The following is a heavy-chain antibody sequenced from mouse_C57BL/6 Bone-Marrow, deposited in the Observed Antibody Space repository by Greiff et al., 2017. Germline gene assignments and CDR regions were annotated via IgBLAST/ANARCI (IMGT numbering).Heavy chain of an antibody. D-gene: IGHD1-1*01. CDR2: IYPRSGNT. V-gene: IGHV1-81*01. J-gene: IGHJ2*01. CDR3: ARSYYASSGDYFDY. Sequence: VKLQESGAELARPGASVKLSCKASGYTFTSYGISWVKQRTGQGLEWIGEIYPRSGNTYYNEKFKGKATLTADKSSSTAYMELRSLTSEDSAVYFCARSYYASSGDYFDYWGQGTTLTVSS. CDR1: GYTFTSYG.